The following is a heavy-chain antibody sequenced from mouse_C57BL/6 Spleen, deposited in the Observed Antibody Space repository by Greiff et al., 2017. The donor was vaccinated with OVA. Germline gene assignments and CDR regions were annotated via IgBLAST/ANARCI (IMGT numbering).Heavy chain of an antibody. CDR1: GYSFTGYY. CDR3: ASSGRAWFAY. D-gene: IGHD3-1*01. CDR2: INPSTGGT. Sequence: EVQLQQSGPELVKPGASVKISCKASGYSFTGYYMNWVKQSPEKSLEWIGEINPSTGGTTYNQKFKAKATLTVDKSSSTAYMQLKSLTSEDSAVYYCASSGRAWFAYWGKGTLVTVSA. J-gene: IGHJ3*01. V-gene: IGHV1-42*01.